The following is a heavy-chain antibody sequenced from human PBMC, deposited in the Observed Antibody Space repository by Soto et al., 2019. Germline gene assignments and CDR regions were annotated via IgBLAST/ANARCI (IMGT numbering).Heavy chain of an antibody. CDR1: GGSFSGYY. J-gene: IGHJ6*03. CDR2: INHSGST. Sequence: SETLSLTCAVYGGSFSGYYWSWIRQPPGRGLEWIGEINHSGSTNYNPSLKSRVTISVDTSKNQFSLKLSSVTAADTAVYYCARGIGGSYYYSYSMDVWGKGTTVT. CDR3: ARGIGGSYYYSYSMDV. D-gene: IGHD3-16*01. V-gene: IGHV4-34*01.